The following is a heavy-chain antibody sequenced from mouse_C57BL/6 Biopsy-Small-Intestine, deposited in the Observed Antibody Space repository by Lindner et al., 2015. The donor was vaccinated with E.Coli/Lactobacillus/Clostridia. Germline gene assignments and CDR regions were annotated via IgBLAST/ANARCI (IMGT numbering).Heavy chain of an antibody. V-gene: IGHV1-85*01. J-gene: IGHJ3*01. CDR3: AREGLRREFAY. CDR2: IYPRDDVT. D-gene: IGHD2-4*01. CDR1: GNTFRFYN. Sequence: VQLQESGPELVKPGASVKLSCKASGNTFRFYNINWMKQRPGQGLEWIGLIYPRDDVTKYNEKFEGKATLTVDTSSSTAYMELHSLTSEDSAVYFCAREGLRREFAYWGQGTLVTVSA.